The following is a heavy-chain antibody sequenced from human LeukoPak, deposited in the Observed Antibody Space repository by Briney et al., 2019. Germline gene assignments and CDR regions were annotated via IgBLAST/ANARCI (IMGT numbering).Heavy chain of an antibody. Sequence: GGSLRLSCAASGFTFTTFWMNWVRQAPGEGLVWVSLINTDGRTTTYADSVKGRFTISRDNAKNTLYLQMNGLRAEDTAVYYCAGGYNMNYWGQGTLVTVSS. CDR2: INTDGRTT. V-gene: IGHV3-74*01. J-gene: IGHJ4*02. D-gene: IGHD3-3*01. CDR1: GFTFTTFW. CDR3: AGGYNMNY.